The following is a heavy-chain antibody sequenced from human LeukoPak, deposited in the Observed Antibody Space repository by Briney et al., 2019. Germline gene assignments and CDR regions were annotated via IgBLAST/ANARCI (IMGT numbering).Heavy chain of an antibody. CDR3: ARTGDYGPYFDY. D-gene: IGHD4-17*01. J-gene: IGHJ4*02. Sequence: SETLSLTCSVSGGSISSYYWSWIRQPAGKGLEWIGRIYISGSTNYNPSLKSRVTMSVDTSKNQFSLKLSSVTAADTAVYYCARTGDYGPYFDYWGQGTLVTVSS. CDR1: GGSISSYY. V-gene: IGHV4-4*07. CDR2: IYISGST.